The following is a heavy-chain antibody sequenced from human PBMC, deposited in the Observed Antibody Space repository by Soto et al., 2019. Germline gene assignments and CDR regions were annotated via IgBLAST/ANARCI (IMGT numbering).Heavy chain of an antibody. D-gene: IGHD3-10*01. J-gene: IGHJ6*02. CDR3: ARQFGVTMVRGVIIGPPYYYYGMDV. Sequence: RGESLKISCKGSGYSFTSYWISWVRQMPGKGLEWMGRIDPSDSYTNYSPSFQGHVTISADKSISTAYLQWSSLKASDTAMYYCARQFGVTMVRGVIIGPPYYYYGMDVWGQGTTVTVSS. V-gene: IGHV5-10-1*01. CDR1: GYSFTSYW. CDR2: IDPSDSYT.